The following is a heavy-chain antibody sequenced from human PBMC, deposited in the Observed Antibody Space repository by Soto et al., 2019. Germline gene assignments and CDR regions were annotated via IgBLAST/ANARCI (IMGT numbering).Heavy chain of an antibody. CDR3: ATGSASSTSDAFDI. Sequence: PSETLSLTCAVSGGSISSGGYSWSWIRQPPGKGLEWIGYIYYSGSTYYNPSLKSRVTISVDTSKNQFSLKLNSVTAADTAVYYCATGSASSTSDAFDIWDRGTVVTVSS. D-gene: IGHD2-15*01. V-gene: IGHV4-30-4*07. J-gene: IGHJ3*02. CDR2: IYYSGST. CDR1: GGSISSGGYS.